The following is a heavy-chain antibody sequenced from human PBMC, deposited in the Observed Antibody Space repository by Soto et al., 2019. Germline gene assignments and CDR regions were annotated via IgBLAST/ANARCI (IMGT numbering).Heavy chain of an antibody. CDR1: GGSFSGYY. D-gene: IGHD1-26*01. CDR2: INHSGST. Sequence: PSETLSLTCAVYGGSFSGYYWSWIRQPPGKGLEWIGEINHSGSTNYNPSLKSRVTISVDTSKNQFSLKLSSVTAADTAVYYCARVWQPRTGGIDYWGQGTLVTVSS. J-gene: IGHJ4*02. CDR3: ARVWQPRTGGIDY. V-gene: IGHV4-34*01.